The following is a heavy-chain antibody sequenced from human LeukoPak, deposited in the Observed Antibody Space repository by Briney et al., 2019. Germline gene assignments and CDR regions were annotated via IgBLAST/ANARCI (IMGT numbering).Heavy chain of an antibody. CDR1: GFTFSSYA. CDR3: AKTPTRLVGAEGDY. V-gene: IGHV3-23*01. D-gene: IGHD1-26*01. CDR2: ISGSGGST. Sequence: GGSLRLSCAASGFTFSSYAMSWVSQAPGKGLEWVSAISGSGGSTYYADSVKGRFTISRDNSKNTLYLQMNSLRAEDTAGYYCAKTPTRLVGAEGDYRGQGTLVTVSS. J-gene: IGHJ4*02.